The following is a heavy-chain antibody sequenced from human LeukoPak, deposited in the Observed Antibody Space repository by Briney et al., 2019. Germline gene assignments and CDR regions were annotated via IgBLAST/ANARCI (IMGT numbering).Heavy chain of an antibody. D-gene: IGHD1-26*01. Sequence: GGSLRLSCAASGFTFTSHAMSWVRQAPEKGLEWVSSTSDSGDSTYYADSVKGRFTISRDNSKKTLYLQMNSLRAEDTAIYYCAKLIQIVGPSDDDYWGQGTLVTVSS. V-gene: IGHV3-23*01. CDR1: GFTFTSHA. CDR2: TSDSGDST. CDR3: AKLIQIVGPSDDDY. J-gene: IGHJ4*02.